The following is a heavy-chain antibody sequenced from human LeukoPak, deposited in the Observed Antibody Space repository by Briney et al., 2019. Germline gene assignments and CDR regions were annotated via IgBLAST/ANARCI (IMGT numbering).Heavy chain of an antibody. D-gene: IGHD6-19*01. CDR2: ISSSGNTI. CDR3: AREVNFSSGWYGGFDY. J-gene: IGHJ4*02. V-gene: IGHV3-48*03. CDR1: GFTFSSYE. Sequence: GGSLRLSCAASGFTFSSYEMNWVRQAPGKGLEWVSYISSSGNTIYYAGSVKGRFTISRDNAKNSLYLQMNSLRAEDTAVYYCAREVNFSSGWYGGFDYWGQGTLVTVSS.